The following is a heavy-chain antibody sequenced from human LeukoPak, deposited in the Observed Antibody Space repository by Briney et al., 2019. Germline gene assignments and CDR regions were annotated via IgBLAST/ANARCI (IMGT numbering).Heavy chain of an antibody. CDR3: ARDGYYYDSGYFDY. CDR1: GFTFSSYD. D-gene: IGHD3-22*01. Sequence: GGSLRLSCAASGFTFSSYDMHWVRQATGKGLEWVSAIGTAGDTYYPGSVKGRFTISRDNSKNTLYLQMNSLRAEDTAVYYCARDGYYYDSGYFDYWGQGTLVTVSS. J-gene: IGHJ4*02. V-gene: IGHV3-13*01. CDR2: IGTAGDT.